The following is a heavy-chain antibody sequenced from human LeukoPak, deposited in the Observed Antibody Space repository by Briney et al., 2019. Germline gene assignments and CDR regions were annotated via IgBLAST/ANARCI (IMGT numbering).Heavy chain of an antibody. Sequence: ASVKVSCKASGYTFTSYGISWVRQAPGQGLEWMGWISAYNGNTNYAQKLQGRVTMTTDTSTSTAYVELRSLRSEDTAVYYCATAMVVTSFDYWGQGTLVTVSS. CDR3: ATAMVVTSFDY. J-gene: IGHJ4*02. V-gene: IGHV1-18*01. D-gene: IGHD4-23*01. CDR1: GYTFTSYG. CDR2: ISAYNGNT.